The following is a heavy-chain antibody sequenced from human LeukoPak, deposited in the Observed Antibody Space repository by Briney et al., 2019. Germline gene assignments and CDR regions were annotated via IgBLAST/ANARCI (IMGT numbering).Heavy chain of an antibody. J-gene: IGHJ4*02. D-gene: IGHD1-7*01. CDR2: INPNSGGT. Sequence: GASVTVSCKASGYTFTGYYMHWVRQAPGQGLEWMGWINPNSGGTNYAQKFQGRVTMTRDTSISTAYMELSRLRSDDTAVYYCARVGPGGTTSFGYWGQGTLVTVSS. CDR1: GYTFTGYY. V-gene: IGHV1-2*02. CDR3: ARVGPGGTTSFGY.